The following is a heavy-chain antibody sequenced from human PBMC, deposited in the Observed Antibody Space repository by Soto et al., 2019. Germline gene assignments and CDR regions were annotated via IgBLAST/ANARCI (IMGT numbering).Heavy chain of an antibody. J-gene: IGHJ6*01. CDR2: INPNSGGT. D-gene: IGHD4-17*01. CDR1: GYTFTGYY. CDR3: ARDTRGTVTTTRYSYGMEV. V-gene: IGHV1-2*04. Sequence: QVQLVPSGAEVKKPGASVKVSCKASGYTFTGYYMHWVRQAPGQGLEWMGWINPNSGGTNYAQKFQGWVTMTRDTSISKACMELDRLGSDETAVYYCARDTRGTVTTTRYSYGMEVWGQVPTVAVSS.